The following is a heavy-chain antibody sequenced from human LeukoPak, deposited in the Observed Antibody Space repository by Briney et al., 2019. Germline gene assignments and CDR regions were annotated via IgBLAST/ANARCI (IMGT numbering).Heavy chain of an antibody. D-gene: IGHD6-19*01. J-gene: IGHJ4*02. CDR3: ASEYSSGWAVPGY. V-gene: IGHV3-21*01. Sequence: GGSLRLSCAASGFTFSSYSMNWVRQAPGKGLEWVSSIGSSSSYIYYADSVKGRFTISRDNAKNSLYLQMNSLRAEDTAVYYCASEYSSGWAVPGYWGQGTLVTVSS. CDR2: IGSSSSYI. CDR1: GFTFSSYS.